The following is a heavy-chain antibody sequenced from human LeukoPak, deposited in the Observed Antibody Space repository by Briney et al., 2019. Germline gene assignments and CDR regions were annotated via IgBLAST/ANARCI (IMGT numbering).Heavy chain of an antibody. CDR1: GFTFSSYA. Sequence: PGGSLRLSCAASGFTFSSYAMSWVRQAPGKGLEWVSAISGSGGSTYYADSVKGRFTISRDNSKNTLYLQMNSLRAEDTAVYYCAKCPYYYDSSGLFDYWGQGTLVTVSS. V-gene: IGHV3-23*01. CDR2: ISGSGGST. D-gene: IGHD3-22*01. CDR3: AKCPYYYDSSGLFDY. J-gene: IGHJ4*02.